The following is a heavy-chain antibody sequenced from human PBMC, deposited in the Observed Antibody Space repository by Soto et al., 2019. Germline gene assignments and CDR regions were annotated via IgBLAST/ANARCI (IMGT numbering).Heavy chain of an antibody. CDR2: IIPIFGTA. J-gene: IGHJ4*02. CDR1: GGTFSSYA. D-gene: IGHD6-19*01. CDR3: AIGVSGFDY. V-gene: IGHV1-69*06. Sequence: SVKVSCKASGGTFSSYAISWVRQAPGQGLEWMGGIIPIFGTANYAQKFQGRVTMTEDTSTDTAYLDLTSLRSEDTAVYYCAIGVSGFDYWGQGTQVTVSS.